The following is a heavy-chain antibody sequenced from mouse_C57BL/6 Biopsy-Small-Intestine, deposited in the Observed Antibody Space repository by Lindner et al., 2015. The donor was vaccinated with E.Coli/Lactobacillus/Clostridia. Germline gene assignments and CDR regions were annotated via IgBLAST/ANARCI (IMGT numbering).Heavy chain of an antibody. J-gene: IGHJ1*01. CDR3: ARKYCSSTSCFYYYGMDV. V-gene: IGHV1-81*01. Sequence: VKVSCKASGYTFTSYGISWVRQAPGQGLEWMGWISAYNGNTNYAQKLQGRVTMTTDTSTSTAYMELRSLRSDDTAVYYCARKYCSSTSCFYYYGMDVWGQGTTVTVSS. D-gene: IGHD1-1*01. CDR2: ISAYNGNT. CDR1: GYTFTSYG.